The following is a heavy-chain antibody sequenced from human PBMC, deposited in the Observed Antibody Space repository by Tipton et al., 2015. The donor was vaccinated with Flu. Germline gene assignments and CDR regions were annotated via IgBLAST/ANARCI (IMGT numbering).Heavy chain of an antibody. J-gene: IGHJ4*02. CDR2: IYYSGST. V-gene: IGHV4-61*01. D-gene: IGHD6-6*01. CDR3: ARFHSTSPYFDY. CDR1: SASVSSGSYY. Sequence: TLSLTCTVSSASVSSGSYYWSWIRQPPGKGLEWIGYIYYSGSTNYNPSLKSRVTTSVDTSRNQFSLKLSSVTAADTAVYYCARFHSTSPYFDYWGQGTLVTVSS.